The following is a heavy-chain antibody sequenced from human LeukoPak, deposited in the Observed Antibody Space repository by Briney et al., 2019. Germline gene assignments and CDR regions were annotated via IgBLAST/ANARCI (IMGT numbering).Heavy chain of an antibody. CDR1: GFSFGSYG. V-gene: IGHV3-23*01. D-gene: IGHD4-11*01. CDR3: AKDSLTTFAWGDDAFDI. Sequence: GGSLRLSCAASGFSFGSYGLSWVRQAPGKGLQWVSYISGNGGTTYYADSVEGRFTISRDNSKNTLYLQMNSLRAEDTAVYYCAKDSLTTFAWGDDAFDIWGQGTMVTVSS. J-gene: IGHJ3*02. CDR2: ISGNGGTT.